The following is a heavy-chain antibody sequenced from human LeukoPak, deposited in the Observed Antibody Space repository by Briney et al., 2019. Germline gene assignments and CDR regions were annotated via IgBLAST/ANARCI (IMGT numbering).Heavy chain of an antibody. CDR1: GYTFTGYY. V-gene: IGHV1-2*02. CDR3: ARTGTPTADWFDP. J-gene: IGHJ5*02. Sequence: ASVKDSCRASGYTFTGYYMHGVRPAPAQGGEWMGWINPNSGATDDAQNYQGRVTMTRDTSISTAYVELSRLRTDDTAFYYCARTGTPTADWFDPWGQGTLVTVSS. CDR2: INPNSGAT. D-gene: IGHD1-1*01.